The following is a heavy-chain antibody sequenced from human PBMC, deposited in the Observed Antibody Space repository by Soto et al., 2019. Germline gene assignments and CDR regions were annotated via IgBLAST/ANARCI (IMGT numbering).Heavy chain of an antibody. V-gene: IGHV3-23*01. CDR1: GFTFRSFA. Sequence: PGGSLRLSCAASGFTFRSFAVAWVRQAPGKGLEWVSTIAVSGSTYYADSVKGRFTISRDNSNNTLYLQMNSLRAEDTAVYYCAKEPEAPGRGLDYWGQGTLVTVS. CDR2: IAVSGST. CDR3: AKEPEAPGRGLDY. J-gene: IGHJ4*02.